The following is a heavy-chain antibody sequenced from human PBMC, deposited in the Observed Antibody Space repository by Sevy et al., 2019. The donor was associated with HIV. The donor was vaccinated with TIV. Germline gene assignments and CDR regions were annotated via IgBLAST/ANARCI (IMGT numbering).Heavy chain of an antibody. J-gene: IGHJ4*02. CDR3: SLNTRGSSGAFDY. CDR2: IKSKTDGGTT. CDR1: GFTVSNAW. Sequence: GGSLRLSCAASGFTVSNAWMSWVRQAPGKGLEWVGRIKSKTDGGTTDYAPPVKGRFTIARDDSKNTLYLQMNSLENEDTAVYYCSLNTRGSSGAFDYWGQGALVTVSS. D-gene: IGHD3-22*01. V-gene: IGHV3-15*01.